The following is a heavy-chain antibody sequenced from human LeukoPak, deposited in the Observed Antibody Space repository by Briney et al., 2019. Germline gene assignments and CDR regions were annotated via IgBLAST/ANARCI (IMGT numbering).Heavy chain of an antibody. D-gene: IGHD6-6*01. Sequence: SETLSLTCTVSGGSISSGSYYWSWIRQPAGKGLEWIGRFYASGSTNYNPSLKGRVTISVDTSKNQFSLNLSSVTAADTAVYYCARDDDEYGSSRSAFDIWGQGTMVTVSS. CDR2: FYASGST. V-gene: IGHV4-61*02. CDR3: ARDDDEYGSSRSAFDI. J-gene: IGHJ3*02. CDR1: GGSISSGSYY.